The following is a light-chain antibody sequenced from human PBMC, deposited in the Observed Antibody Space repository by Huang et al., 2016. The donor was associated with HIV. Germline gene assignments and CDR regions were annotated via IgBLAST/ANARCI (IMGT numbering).Light chain of an antibody. CDR2: WAS. V-gene: IGKV4-1*01. CDR3: QQYYDSPL. CDR1: QNILYSSNNKNY. Sequence: DIVMTQSPDSLAVSLGERATINCKSSQNILYSSNNKNYLAWYQQKPGQPPKLLIYWASTRESGVPDRVSGSGSGTDFTLTISSLQAEDVAVYYCQQYYDSPLFGGGTKVEIK. J-gene: IGKJ4*01.